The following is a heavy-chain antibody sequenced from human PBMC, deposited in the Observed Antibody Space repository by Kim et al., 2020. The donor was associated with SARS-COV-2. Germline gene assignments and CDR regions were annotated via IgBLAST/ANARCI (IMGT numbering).Heavy chain of an antibody. CDR3: ARGLAGSGWYWGRIDY. D-gene: IGHD6-19*01. CDR1: GGSFSGYY. CDR2: INHSGST. Sequence: SETLSLTCAVYGGSFSGYYWSWIRQPPGKGLEWIGEINHSGSTNYNPSLKSRVTISVDTSKNQFSLKLSSVTAADTAVYYCARGLAGSGWYWGRIDYWGQGTLVTVSS. J-gene: IGHJ4*02. V-gene: IGHV4-34*01.